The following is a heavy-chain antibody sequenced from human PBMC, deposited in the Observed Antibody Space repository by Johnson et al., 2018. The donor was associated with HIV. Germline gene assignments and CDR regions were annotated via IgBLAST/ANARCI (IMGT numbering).Heavy chain of an antibody. J-gene: IGHJ3*02. CDR2: ISSNGGST. CDR3: AKDRSGSAGAFEI. CDR1: GFTFSSYA. D-gene: IGHD1-26*01. Sequence: VQLVESGGGLVKPGGSLRLSCAASGFTFSSYAMHWVRQAPGKGLEYVSAISSNGGSTYYANSVKGRFTISRDNSKNTLYLQMGSLRAEDTAVYYCAKDRSGSAGAFEIWGQGTMVTVSS. V-gene: IGHV3-64*01.